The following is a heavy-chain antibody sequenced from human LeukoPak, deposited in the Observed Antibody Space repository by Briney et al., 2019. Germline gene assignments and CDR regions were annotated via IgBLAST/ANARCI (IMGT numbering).Heavy chain of an antibody. CDR1: GGIFRSHG. D-gene: IGHD4-23*01. CDR3: ARARSTVVNDAFDI. Sequence: SVTVSCKASGGIFRSHGVSWVRQAPGQGPQWMGGIVPVFKTTSYAQKFQGRLSLSIDDSTNTAYMDLTRLTSDDTAVYFCARARSTVVNDAFDIWGQGTMVTVSS. CDR2: IVPVFKTT. V-gene: IGHV1-69*05. J-gene: IGHJ3*02.